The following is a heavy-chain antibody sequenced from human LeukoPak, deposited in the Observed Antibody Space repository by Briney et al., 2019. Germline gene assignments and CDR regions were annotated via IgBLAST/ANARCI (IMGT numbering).Heavy chain of an antibody. CDR3: ARSGPYYYDSSGYYETPLFDY. D-gene: IGHD3-22*01. J-gene: IGHJ4*02. CDR2: INPNSGGT. Sequence: ASVKVSFKASGYTFTGYYMHWVRQAPGEGREWMGWINPNSGGTNYSQKFQGRVTMTRDTSISTAYMELSRLRSDDTAVYYCARSGPYYYDSSGYYETPLFDYWGQGTLVTVSS. V-gene: IGHV1-2*02. CDR1: GYTFTGYY.